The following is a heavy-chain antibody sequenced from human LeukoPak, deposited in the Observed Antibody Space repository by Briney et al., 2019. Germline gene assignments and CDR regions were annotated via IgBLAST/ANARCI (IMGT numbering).Heavy chain of an antibody. V-gene: IGHV3-15*01. CDR3: AKDEYGSGNHYAFNI. CDR1: GFTFSNAW. Sequence: GGSLRLSCAASGFTFSNAWMSWVRQAPGKGLEWVGRIKSKTDGGTTDYAAPVKGRFTISRDDSKNTLYLQMNSLRAEDTALYYCAKDEYGSGNHYAFNIWGQGTLVTVSS. CDR2: IKSKTDGGTT. D-gene: IGHD3-10*01. J-gene: IGHJ3*02.